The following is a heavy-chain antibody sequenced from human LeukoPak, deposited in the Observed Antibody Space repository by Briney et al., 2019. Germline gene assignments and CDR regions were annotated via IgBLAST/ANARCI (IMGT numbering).Heavy chain of an antibody. CDR2: ITWNSVII. D-gene: IGHD3-22*01. Sequence: GRSLRLSCAASGFTFDDYAMHWVRQAPGKGLEWVSGITWNSVIIGYADSVKGRFTISRDNAKNSLYLQMNSLRGEDTALYYCAKGPSSGHYYYYMDVWGKGTAVTVSS. CDR3: AKGPSSGHYYYYMDV. J-gene: IGHJ6*03. CDR1: GFTFDDYA. V-gene: IGHV3-9*01.